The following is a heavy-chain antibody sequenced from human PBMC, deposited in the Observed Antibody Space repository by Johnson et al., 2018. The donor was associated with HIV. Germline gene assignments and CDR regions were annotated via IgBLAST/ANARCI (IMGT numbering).Heavy chain of an antibody. J-gene: IGHJ3*02. CDR1: GFTFSNYD. Sequence: VQLVESGGGVVRPGGSLRLSCAASGFTFSNYDMHWVRQASGKGLELVSLLYSSGKTYYADSVKGRFTISRDNAKKSLYLQMNSLRAEDTALYYCARALGTAVGAFDIWGQGTMVTVSS. D-gene: IGHD4-23*01. CDR2: LYSSGKT. V-gene: IGHV3-69-1*01. CDR3: ARALGTAVGAFDI.